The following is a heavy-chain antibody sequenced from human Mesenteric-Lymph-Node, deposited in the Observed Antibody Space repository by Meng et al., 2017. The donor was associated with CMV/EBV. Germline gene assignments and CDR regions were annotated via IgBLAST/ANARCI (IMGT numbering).Heavy chain of an antibody. CDR2: VDPEDGET. Sequence: SGYTFTDYYMQWVQQAPGKGLEWMGLVDPEDGETIYAEKFQGRVTITADTSTDTAYMELSSLRSEDTAVYYCAALGVAVAGNDWFDPWGQGTLVTVSS. D-gene: IGHD6-19*01. J-gene: IGHJ5*02. CDR1: GYTFTDYY. CDR3: AALGVAVAGNDWFDP. V-gene: IGHV1-69-2*01.